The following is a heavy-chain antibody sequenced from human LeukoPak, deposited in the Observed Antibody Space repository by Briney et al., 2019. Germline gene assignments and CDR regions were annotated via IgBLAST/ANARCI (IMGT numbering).Heavy chain of an antibody. V-gene: IGHV1-69*06. CDR2: IIPIFGTA. D-gene: IGHD2-8*01. Sequence: SVKVSCKASGGTFSSYAISWVRQAPGQGLEWMGRIIPIFGTANYAQKFQGRVKITADKSTSTAYMELSSLRSEDTAVYYCARGYCTNGVCYYFDYWGQGTLVTVSS. CDR3: ARGYCTNGVCYYFDY. J-gene: IGHJ4*02. CDR1: GGTFSSYA.